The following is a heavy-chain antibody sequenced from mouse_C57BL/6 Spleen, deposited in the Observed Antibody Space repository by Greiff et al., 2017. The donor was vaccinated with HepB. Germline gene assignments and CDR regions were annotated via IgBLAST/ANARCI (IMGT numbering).Heavy chain of an antibody. D-gene: IGHD1-1*01. CDR2: ISYDGSN. Sequence: ESGPGLVKPSQSLSLTCSVTGYSITSGYYWNWIRQFPGNKLEWMGYISYDGSNNYNPSLKNRISITRDTSKNQFFLKLNSVTTEDTATYYCARDYYGSSSFAYWGQGTLVTVSA. CDR1: GYSITSGYY. V-gene: IGHV3-6*01. J-gene: IGHJ3*01. CDR3: ARDYYGSSSFAY.